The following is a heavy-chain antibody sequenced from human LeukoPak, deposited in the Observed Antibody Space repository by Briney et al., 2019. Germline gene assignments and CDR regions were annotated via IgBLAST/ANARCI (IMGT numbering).Heavy chain of an antibody. CDR3: ARAYLGYCSSTSCQYYYYMDV. CDR1: GGSISSYY. D-gene: IGHD2-2*01. Sequence: SETLSLTCTVSGGSISSYYWGWIRQPPGKGLEWIGSIYYSGSTYYNPSLKSRVTISVDTSKNQFSLKLSSVTAADTAVYYCARAYLGYCSSTSCQYYYYMDVWGKGTTVTISS. V-gene: IGHV4-39*01. J-gene: IGHJ6*03. CDR2: IYYSGST.